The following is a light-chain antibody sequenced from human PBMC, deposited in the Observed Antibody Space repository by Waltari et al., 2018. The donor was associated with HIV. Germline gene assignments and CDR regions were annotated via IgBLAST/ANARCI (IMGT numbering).Light chain of an antibody. Sequence: SYELTQPPSVPVSPGQTARITCPGDALPKQYAYLYQQKPGQAPVLVIYKDRERPSGIPERFSGSSSGTTVTLTISGVQAEDEADYYCQSADSSGTPVFGGGTKLTVL. J-gene: IGLJ2*01. CDR3: QSADSSGTPV. CDR2: KDR. CDR1: ALPKQY. V-gene: IGLV3-25*03.